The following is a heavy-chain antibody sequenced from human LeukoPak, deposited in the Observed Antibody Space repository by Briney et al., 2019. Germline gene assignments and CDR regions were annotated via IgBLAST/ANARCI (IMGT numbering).Heavy chain of an antibody. Sequence: ASVKVSCKASGGTFSSYAISWVRQAPGQGLEWMGGIIPIFGTANYAQKFQGRVTITADESTSTAYMELSSLRSEDTAVYYCARAPIVVVPAAIPYYYYYYMDVWGKGTTVTVSS. CDR3: ARAPIVVVPAAIPYYYYYYMDV. D-gene: IGHD2-2*02. V-gene: IGHV1-69*13. CDR1: GGTFSSYA. CDR2: IIPIFGTA. J-gene: IGHJ6*03.